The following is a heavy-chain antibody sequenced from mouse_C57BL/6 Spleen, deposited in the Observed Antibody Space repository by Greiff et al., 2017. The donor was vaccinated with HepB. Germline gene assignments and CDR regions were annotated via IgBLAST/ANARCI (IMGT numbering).Heavy chain of an antibody. Sequence: EVQVVESGGGLVKPGGSLKLSCAASGFTFSSYAMSWVRQTPEKRLEWVATISDGGSYTYYPDNVKGRFTISRDNAKNNLYLQMSHLKSEDTAMYYCAREYYGNYGGYFDVWGTGTTVTVSS. V-gene: IGHV5-4*01. CDR2: ISDGGSYT. D-gene: IGHD2-1*01. J-gene: IGHJ1*03. CDR3: AREYYGNYGGYFDV. CDR1: GFTFSSYA.